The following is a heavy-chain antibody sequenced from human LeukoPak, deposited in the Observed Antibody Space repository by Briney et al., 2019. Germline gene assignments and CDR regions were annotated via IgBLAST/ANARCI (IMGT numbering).Heavy chain of an antibody. V-gene: IGHV5-51*01. CDR1: GYSFTSYC. CDR3: GMSGDRVPLQDDVFDV. J-gene: IGHJ3*01. D-gene: IGHD1-26*01. Sequence: GESLKISCKVSGYSFTSYCIGWVRQMPGKGLEWMGIIYPGDSGPTYSPSFQGQVTISVDKSINTAYLQWSSLQASDTAMYYCGMSGDRVPLQDDVFDVWAKGQWSPSLQ. CDR2: IYPGDSGP.